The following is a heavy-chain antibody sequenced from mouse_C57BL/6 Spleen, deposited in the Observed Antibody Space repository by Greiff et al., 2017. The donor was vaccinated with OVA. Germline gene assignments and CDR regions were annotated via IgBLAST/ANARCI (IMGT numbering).Heavy chain of an antibody. J-gene: IGHJ2*01. V-gene: IGHV1-61*01. CDR2: IYPSDSET. D-gene: IGHD1-2*01. CDR1: GYTFTSYW. Sequence: QVQLKQPGAELVRPGSSVKLSCKASGYTFTSYWMDWVKQRPGQGLEWIGNIYPSDSETHYNQKFKDKATLTVDKSSSTAYMKLSSLTSEDSAVYYCASHYYGASYFDDWGQGTTLTVSS. CDR3: ASHYYGASYFDD.